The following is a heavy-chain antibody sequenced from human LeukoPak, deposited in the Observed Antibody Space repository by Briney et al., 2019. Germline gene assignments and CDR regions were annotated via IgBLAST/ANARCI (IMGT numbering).Heavy chain of an antibody. Sequence: SETLSLTCAVYGGSFSGYYWSWIRQPPGKGLEWIGEINHSGSTNYNPSPKSRVTISVDTSKNQFSLKLSSVTAADTAVYYCARGPYCSSTSCYSYYYYMDVWGKGTTVTVSS. D-gene: IGHD2-2*02. CDR3: ARGPYCSSTSCYSYYYYMDV. V-gene: IGHV4-34*01. CDR1: GGSFSGYY. CDR2: INHSGST. J-gene: IGHJ6*03.